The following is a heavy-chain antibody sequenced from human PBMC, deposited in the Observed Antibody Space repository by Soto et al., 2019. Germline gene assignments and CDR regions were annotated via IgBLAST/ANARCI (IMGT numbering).Heavy chain of an antibody. J-gene: IGHJ6*02. CDR1: GGTFSSYA. Sequence: GASVKVSCKASGGTFSSYAISWVRQAPGQGLEWMGGIIPIFGTANYAQKFQGRVTITADKSTSTAYMELSSLRSEDTAVYYCARSLNSSPGYYDFWSGLYYYGMDVWGQGTTVTVSS. V-gene: IGHV1-69*06. D-gene: IGHD3-3*01. CDR3: ARSLNSSPGYYDFWSGLYYYGMDV. CDR2: IIPIFGTA.